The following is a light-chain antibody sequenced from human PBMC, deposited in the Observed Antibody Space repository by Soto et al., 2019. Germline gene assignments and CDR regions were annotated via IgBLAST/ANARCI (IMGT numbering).Light chain of an antibody. CDR2: ATS. CDR1: QSVGSSY. J-gene: IGKJ3*01. CDR3: QQYQT. Sequence: EIVLTQSPGTLSLSPWERATLSCRASQSVGSSYLAWYQQKPGQAPRLLIYATSSRATGIPDRFSGSGSGTDFTLTISRLEPEDFAVYYCQQYQTFGPGTKWISN. V-gene: IGKV3-20*01.